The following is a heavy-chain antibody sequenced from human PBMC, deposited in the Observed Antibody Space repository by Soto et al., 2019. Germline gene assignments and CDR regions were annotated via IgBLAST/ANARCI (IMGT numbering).Heavy chain of an antibody. CDR3: ASTGDYYDSSGYYPPLDAFDI. D-gene: IGHD3-22*01. Sequence: ASVKVSCKASGGTFSSYAISWVRQAPGQGLEWMGGIIPIFGTANYAQKFQGRVTITADESTSTAYMELSSLRSEDTAVYYCASTGDYYDSSGYYPPLDAFDIWGQGTMVTV. CDR1: GGTFSSYA. V-gene: IGHV1-69*13. CDR2: IIPIFGTA. J-gene: IGHJ3*02.